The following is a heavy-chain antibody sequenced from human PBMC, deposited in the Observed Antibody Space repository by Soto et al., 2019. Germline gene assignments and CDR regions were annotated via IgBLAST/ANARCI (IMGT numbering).Heavy chain of an antibody. CDR3: APLSVSLSGPYGIHV. D-gene: IGHD2-15*01. J-gene: IGHJ6*02. CDR2: MLYSGLT. CDR1: GYSVSSSDYY. Sequence: PSETLSFTCSVSGYSVSSSDYYWAWIRQPPGKGLEWIGSMLYSGLTYYNPSLKSRVTLSVDTSKNQFSVRLNSVTASDTAVYYCAPLSVSLSGPYGIHVWGQGTTVTVSS. V-gene: IGHV4-39*01.